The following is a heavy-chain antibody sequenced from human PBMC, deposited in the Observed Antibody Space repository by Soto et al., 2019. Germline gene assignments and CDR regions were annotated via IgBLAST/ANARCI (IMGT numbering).Heavy chain of an antibody. CDR2: ISQDGAIA. J-gene: IGHJ4*02. Sequence: VQLVESGGGLVQPGGSLRLSCAASGFAFGSYWRHWVRQAPGKGLVWVSRISQDGAIATQADSVKGRFTTSRDNAKNTLFLQMNSLRADDTAVYYCLRDQRHWNEFADQWGQGTLVTVSS. V-gene: IGHV3-74*01. CDR3: LRDQRHWNEFADQ. CDR1: GFAFGSYW. D-gene: IGHD1-1*01.